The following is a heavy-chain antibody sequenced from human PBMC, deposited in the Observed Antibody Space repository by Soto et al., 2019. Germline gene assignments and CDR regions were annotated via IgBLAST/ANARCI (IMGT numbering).Heavy chain of an antibody. CDR3: AKDYGDYARDYYYYMDV. D-gene: IGHD4-17*01. V-gene: IGHV3-30*18. CDR1: GFTFSSYG. J-gene: IGHJ6*03. Sequence: PGGSLRLSCAASGFTFSSYGMHWVRQAPGKGLEWVAVISYDGSNKYYADSVKGRFTISRDNSKNTLYLQMNSLRAEDTAVYYCAKDYGDYARDYYYYMDVWGKGTTVTVSS. CDR2: ISYDGSNK.